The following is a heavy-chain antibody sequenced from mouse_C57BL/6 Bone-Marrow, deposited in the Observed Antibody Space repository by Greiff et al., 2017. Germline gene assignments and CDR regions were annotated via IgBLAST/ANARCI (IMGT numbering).Heavy chain of an antibody. V-gene: IGHV8-8*01. CDR3: ARMVYYDYGVWFAY. Sequence: QVTLKVSGPGILQPSQTLSLTCSFSGFSLSTFGMGVGWIRQPSGKGLEWLAHIWWDDDKYYNPALKSRLTISKDTSKDQVFLKIANVDTAETATYYCARMVYYDYGVWFAYWGQGTLVTVSA. CDR1: GFSLSTFGMG. D-gene: IGHD2-4*01. CDR2: IWWDDDK. J-gene: IGHJ3*01.